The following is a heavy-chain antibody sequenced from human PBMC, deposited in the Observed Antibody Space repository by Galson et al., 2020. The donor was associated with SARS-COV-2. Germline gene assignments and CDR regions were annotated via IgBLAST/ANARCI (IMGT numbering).Heavy chain of an antibody. CDR2: IYYSGA. D-gene: IGHD3-22*01. J-gene: IGHJ4*02. CDR1: GGSISSYY. V-gene: IGHV4-59*01. Sequence: SETLSLTCSVSGGSISSYYWSWIRQPPGKALEWIGYIYYSGANYNPSLKSRVTISIDTSKNQFSLKLSSVTAADTAIYYCARGHSSGYYVWDYWGQGTLVTVSS. CDR3: ARGHSSGYYVWDY.